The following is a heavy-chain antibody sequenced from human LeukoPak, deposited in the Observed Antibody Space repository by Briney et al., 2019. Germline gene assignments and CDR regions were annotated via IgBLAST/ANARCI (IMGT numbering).Heavy chain of an antibody. CDR3: ARGGYCSGGSCKYYFDY. CDR2: ISSSSSYI. CDR1: GFTFSSYS. D-gene: IGHD2-15*01. Sequence: PGGSLRLSCAASGFTFSSYSMNWVRQAPGKALEWVSSISSSSSYIYYADSVKGRFTISRDNAKNSLYLQMNSLRAEDTAVYYCARGGYCSGGSCKYYFDYWGQGTLVTVSS. V-gene: IGHV3-21*01. J-gene: IGHJ4*02.